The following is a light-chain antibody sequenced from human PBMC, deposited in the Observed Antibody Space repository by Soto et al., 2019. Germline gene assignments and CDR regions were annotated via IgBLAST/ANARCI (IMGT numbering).Light chain of an antibody. Sequence: QAASVSGSPGQSITISCTGTSSDVGSYNLVSWYQQHPGKAPKLMIYEGSKRPSGVSNRFSGSKSGNTASLTISGLQAEDEADYYCSSYTISSTWVFGGGTKLTVL. V-gene: IGLV2-14*02. CDR2: EGS. CDR3: SSYTISSTWV. CDR1: SSDVGSYNL. J-gene: IGLJ3*02.